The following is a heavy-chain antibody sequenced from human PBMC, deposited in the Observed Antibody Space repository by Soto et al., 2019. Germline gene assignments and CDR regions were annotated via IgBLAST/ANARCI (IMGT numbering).Heavy chain of an antibody. CDR1: SGPISFTNVF. J-gene: IGHJ4*02. D-gene: IGHD1-20*01. Sequence: SETLSLTFTVSSGPISFTNVFWGWVRQPPGKGLEWIVNIDYSGTAYFSPSLATRVTFHVDTSKNQFSLTLYSVTAADKAVYYCARITGRHLDYWGQGILVTVSS. CDR3: ARITGRHLDY. CDR2: IDYSGTA. V-gene: IGHV4-39*01.